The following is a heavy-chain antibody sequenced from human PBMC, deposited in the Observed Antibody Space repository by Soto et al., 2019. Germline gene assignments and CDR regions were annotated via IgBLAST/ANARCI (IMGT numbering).Heavy chain of an antibody. CDR1: GFTFSGSA. V-gene: IGHV3-73*01. J-gene: IGHJ4*02. D-gene: IGHD5-12*01. Sequence: EVQLVESGGGLVQPGESLKLSCAVSGFTFSGSAMHWVRQASGKGLEWVGRIRSKANNYATAYAASVKSRFTISRDDPKTTAYRQRNSLKGEDTAVYYCTRGYVDSVGDYWGQGTWSPSPQ. CDR2: IRSKANNYAT. CDR3: TRGYVDSVGDY.